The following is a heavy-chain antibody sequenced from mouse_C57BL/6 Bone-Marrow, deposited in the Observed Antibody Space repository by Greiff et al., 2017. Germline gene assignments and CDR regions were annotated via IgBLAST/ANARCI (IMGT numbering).Heavy chain of an antibody. CDR3: ARPPIITTVVAIDWYFDV. D-gene: IGHD1-1*01. V-gene: IGHV1-80*01. CDR1: GYAFSSYW. Sequence: QVQLQQPGAELVKPGASVKISCKASGYAFSSYWMNWVKQRPGKGLEWIGQIYPGDGDTNYNGKFKGKATLTADKSSSTAYMQLSSLTSEDSAVYFCARPPIITTVVAIDWYFDVWGTGTTVTVSS. J-gene: IGHJ1*03. CDR2: IYPGDGDT.